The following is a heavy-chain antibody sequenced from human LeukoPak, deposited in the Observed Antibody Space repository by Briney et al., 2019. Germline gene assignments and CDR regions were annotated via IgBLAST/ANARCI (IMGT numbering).Heavy chain of an antibody. CDR1: GFTFSTYW. J-gene: IGHJ4*02. V-gene: IGHV3-7*01. D-gene: IGHD5-18*01. Sequence: GGSLRLSCAASGFTFSTYWMTWVRQAPGKGPEWVANIKQDGTDKYYVESVKGRFTISRDNAKNSLYLQMSSLRAEDTAIYYCARNMDTISYPLDYWGRGTLVTVSS. CDR2: IKQDGTDK. CDR3: ARNMDTISYPLDY.